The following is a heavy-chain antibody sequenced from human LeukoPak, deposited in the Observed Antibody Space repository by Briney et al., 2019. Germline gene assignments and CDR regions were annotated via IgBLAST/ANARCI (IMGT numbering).Heavy chain of an antibody. CDR3: ARGTVAALTNWFDP. Sequence: GGSLRLSCAASGFTFSSYAMSWVRQAPGKGLEWVSAISGSGGSTYYADSVKGRFTISRDNSKNTLYLQMNSLRAEDTAVYYCARGTVAALTNWFDPWGQGTLVTVSS. V-gene: IGHV3-23*01. D-gene: IGHD6-19*01. J-gene: IGHJ5*02. CDR2: ISGSGGST. CDR1: GFTFSSYA.